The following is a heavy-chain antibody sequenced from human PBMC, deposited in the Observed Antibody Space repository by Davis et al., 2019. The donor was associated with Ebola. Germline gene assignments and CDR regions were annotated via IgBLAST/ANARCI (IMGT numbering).Heavy chain of an antibody. CDR1: GFTFSNYW. CDR3: TTLSTVTTMYFDL. CDR2: IKSKTDGGTT. Sequence: GESLKISCTASGFTFSNYWMSWVRQAPGKGLEWVGRIKSKTDGGTTDYAAPVKGRFAMSRDDSKNTLYLQMNSLKIDDTAVYYCTTLSTVTTMYFDLWGRGALVTVSS. J-gene: IGHJ2*01. V-gene: IGHV3-15*01. D-gene: IGHD4-17*01.